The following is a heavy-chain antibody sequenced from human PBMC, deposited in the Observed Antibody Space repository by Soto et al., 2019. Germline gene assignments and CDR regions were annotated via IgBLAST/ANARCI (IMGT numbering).Heavy chain of an antibody. D-gene: IGHD6-6*01. CDR3: ARESIAAHPGHYYGMDV. CDR1: GFTFSSYG. J-gene: IGHJ6*02. CDR2: ISYDGSNK. Sequence: GGSLRLSCAASGFTFSSYGVHWVRQAPGKGLEWVAVISYDGSNKHYADSVKGRFTISRDNSKTTLYLQMNSLRAEDTAVYYCARESIAAHPGHYYGMDVWGQGTTVTVSS. V-gene: IGHV3-30-3*01.